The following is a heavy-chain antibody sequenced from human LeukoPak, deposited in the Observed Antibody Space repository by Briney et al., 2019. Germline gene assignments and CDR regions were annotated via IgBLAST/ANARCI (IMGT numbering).Heavy chain of an antibody. V-gene: IGHV1-2*02. CDR2: INPNSGAT. Sequence: GASVKVSCKASGYTFTGYYMHWVRQAPGQGLEWMGWINPNSGATKYAQKFQGRVTMTRDTSISTAYMELSSLRSDDTAVYYCARYCSSTSCYFDPYAFDIWGQGTMVTVSS. D-gene: IGHD2-2*01. CDR3: ARYCSSTSCYFDPYAFDI. CDR1: GYTFTGYY. J-gene: IGHJ3*02.